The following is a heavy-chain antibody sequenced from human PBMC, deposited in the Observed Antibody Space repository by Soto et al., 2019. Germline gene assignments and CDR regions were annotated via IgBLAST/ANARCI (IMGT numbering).Heavy chain of an antibody. CDR2: VYYGGRT. D-gene: IGHD2-2*01. V-gene: IGHV4-31*03. CDR3: ARFAEPAVRRDSDHYYKDV. J-gene: IGHJ6*03. CDR1: VDSFNSGGYY. Sequence: QVHLQESGPGLVKPSQTLSLSCSVSVDSFNSGGYYWYGTRQPPGEGLEYMGYVYYGGRTSYNPSLKSRISISLDTSQNQVSLKLTSVTAADTAVYYCARFAEPAVRRDSDHYYKDVWGKGTSVTVS.